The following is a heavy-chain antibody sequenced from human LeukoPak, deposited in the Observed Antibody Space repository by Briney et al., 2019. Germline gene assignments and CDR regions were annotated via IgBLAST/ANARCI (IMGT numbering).Heavy chain of an antibody. J-gene: IGHJ4*02. D-gene: IGHD2-21*01. CDR3: AKDYRIGYSDHFDY. CDR1: GFTFSSHA. Sequence: GGSLRLSCVGSGFTFSSHAMSWVRQAPEKGLEWVSGIYESGQTTHYADSVKGRFSISRDNPKNTLYLQMDSLRGEDTAIYYCAKDYRIGYSDHFDYWGQGALVTVSS. V-gene: IGHV3-23*01. CDR2: IYESGQTT.